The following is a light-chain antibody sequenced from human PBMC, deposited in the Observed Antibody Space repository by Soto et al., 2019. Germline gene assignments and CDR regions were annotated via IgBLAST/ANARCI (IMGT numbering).Light chain of an antibody. Sequence: IVVTQSPGTLSLSLGERATLSCRASQSVSSSHLAWYQQKPGQAPRLLIYGASSRATGIPDRFSGSGSGTDFTLTISRLEPEDFAVYYCQQYGSSPKTFGQGTKVDIK. CDR1: QSVSSSH. CDR3: QQYGSSPKT. V-gene: IGKV3-20*01. CDR2: GAS. J-gene: IGKJ1*01.